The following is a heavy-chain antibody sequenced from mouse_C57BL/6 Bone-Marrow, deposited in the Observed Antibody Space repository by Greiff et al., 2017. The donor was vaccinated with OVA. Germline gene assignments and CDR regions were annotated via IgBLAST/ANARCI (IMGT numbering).Heavy chain of an antibody. CDR3: ARAGGLRRGYDAMDY. CDR2: IYPGGGYT. V-gene: IGHV1-63*01. CDR1: GYTFTNYW. J-gene: IGHJ4*01. Sequence: QVQLQQSGAELVRPGTSVKMSCKASGYTFTNYWIGWAKQRPGHGLEWIGDIYPGGGYTNYNAKFKGKATLTAAKSSSTAYMQFSSLTSEDSAIYYCARAGGLRRGYDAMDYWGQGTSVTVSS. D-gene: IGHD2-4*01.